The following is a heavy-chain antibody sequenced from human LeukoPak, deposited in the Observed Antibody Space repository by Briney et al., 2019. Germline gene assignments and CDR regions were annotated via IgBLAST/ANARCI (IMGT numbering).Heavy chain of an antibody. CDR1: GGSFSGYY. CDR3: ARGDDFWSGYNWFDP. V-gene: IGHV4-34*01. CDR2: INHSGST. Sequence: SETLSLTCAVYGGSFSGYYWSWIRQPPGKGLEWIGSINHSGSTNYNPSLKSRVTISVDTSKNQFSLKLSSVTAADTAVYYCARGDDFWSGYNWFDPWGQGTLVTVSS. J-gene: IGHJ5*02. D-gene: IGHD3-3*01.